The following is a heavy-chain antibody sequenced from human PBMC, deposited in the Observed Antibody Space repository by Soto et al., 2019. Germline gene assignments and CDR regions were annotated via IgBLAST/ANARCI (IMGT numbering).Heavy chain of an antibody. CDR1: GFTFSSYI. Sequence: QVQLVESGGDVVQPGTSLRLSCAASGFTFSSYIFHWVRQTPGKGLEWVGLISHYGNKQYADSVKDRFTISRDNSRNELNREMNSLRAEDTALYYCAREDESSGHAGTFQHWGQGTLVTVSP. CDR3: AREDESSGHAGTFQH. V-gene: IGHV3-30-3*01. CDR2: ISHYGNK. J-gene: IGHJ1*01. D-gene: IGHD3-22*01.